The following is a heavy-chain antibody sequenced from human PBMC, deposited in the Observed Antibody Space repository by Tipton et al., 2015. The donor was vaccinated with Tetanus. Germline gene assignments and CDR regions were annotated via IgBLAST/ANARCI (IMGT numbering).Heavy chain of an antibody. CDR1: RFTFSRYW. CDR3: AKDPSGVYYFDY. J-gene: IGHJ4*02. CDR2: ISGSGGST. V-gene: IGHV3-23*01. Sequence: SLRLSCAASRFTFSRYWMSWVRQAPGKGLEWVSAISGSGGSTYYADSVKGRFTISRDNSKNTLYLQMNSLRAEDTAVYYCAKDPSGVYYFDYWGQGTLVTVSS. D-gene: IGHD7-27*01.